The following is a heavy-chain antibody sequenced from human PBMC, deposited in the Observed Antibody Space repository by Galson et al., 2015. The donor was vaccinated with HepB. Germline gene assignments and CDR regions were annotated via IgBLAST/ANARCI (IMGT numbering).Heavy chain of an antibody. V-gene: IGHV3-74*01. CDR1: GFTFSSYW. CDR2: INSDGSST. J-gene: IGHJ4*02. Sequence: SLRLSCAASGFTFSSYWMHWVRQAPGKGLVWVSRINSDGSSTSYADSVKGRFTISRDNAKNTLYLQMNSLRAEDTAVYYCARIQRYSSSWIDYWGQGTLVTVSS. CDR3: ARIQRYSSSWIDY. D-gene: IGHD6-13*01.